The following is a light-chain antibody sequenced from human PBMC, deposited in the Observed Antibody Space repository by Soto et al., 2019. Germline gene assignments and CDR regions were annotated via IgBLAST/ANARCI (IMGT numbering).Light chain of an antibody. CDR2: DAS. Sequence: DIQMTQSPSSLSASVGDRVTITCQASQDIGNHLNWYQQKPGKAPRFLIYDASNLETGVPSRFSGSGSGTYLTFTISSLQPEDIATYYCQQYDSLPPFTFGPGTKVDIK. J-gene: IGKJ3*01. CDR3: QQYDSLPPFT. V-gene: IGKV1-33*01. CDR1: QDIGNH.